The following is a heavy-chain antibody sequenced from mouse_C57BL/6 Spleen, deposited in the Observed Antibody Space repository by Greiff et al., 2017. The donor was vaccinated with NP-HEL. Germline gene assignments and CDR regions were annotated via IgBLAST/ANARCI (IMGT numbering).Heavy chain of an antibody. CDR1: GYTFTDYN. D-gene: IGHD1-1*01. Sequence: EVQLQQSGPELVKPGASVKMSCKASGYTFTDYNMHWVKQSHGKSLEWIGYINPNNGGTSYNQKFKGKATLTVNKSSRTAYMELRSLTSEDPAVYYCARSSYGDAMDYWGQGTSVTDAS. CDR2: INPNNGGT. J-gene: IGHJ4*01. CDR3: ARSSYGDAMDY. V-gene: IGHV1-22*01.